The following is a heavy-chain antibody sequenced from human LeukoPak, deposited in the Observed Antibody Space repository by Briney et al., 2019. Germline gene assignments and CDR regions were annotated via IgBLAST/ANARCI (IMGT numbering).Heavy chain of an antibody. D-gene: IGHD6-13*01. J-gene: IGHJ4*02. CDR1: GGSISSSSYY. CDR3: ARRGQQLVKGGDY. Sequence: PSETLSLTCTVSGGSISSSSYYWGWIRQPPGKGLEWIGSSYYSGNTYYNPSLKSRVTISVDTSKNQFSLELSSVTAADTAVYYCARRGQQLVKGGDYWGQGTLVTVSS. V-gene: IGHV4-39*07. CDR2: SYYSGNT.